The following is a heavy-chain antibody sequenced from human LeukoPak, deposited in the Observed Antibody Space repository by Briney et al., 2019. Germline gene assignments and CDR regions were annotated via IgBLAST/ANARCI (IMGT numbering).Heavy chain of an antibody. Sequence: GASVKVSCKASGGTFSSYAISWVRQAPGQGLEWMGGIIPIFGTANYAQKFQGRVTITADESTSTAYMELSSLRSEDTAVSYCARMGRVYYYGSGSEFDYWGQGTLVTVSS. D-gene: IGHD3-10*01. CDR1: GGTFSSYA. J-gene: IGHJ4*02. CDR3: ARMGRVYYYGSGSEFDY. CDR2: IIPIFGTA. V-gene: IGHV1-69*13.